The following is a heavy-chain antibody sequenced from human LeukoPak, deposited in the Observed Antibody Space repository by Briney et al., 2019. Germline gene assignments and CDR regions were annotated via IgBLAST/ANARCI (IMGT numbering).Heavy chain of an antibody. CDR2: IKPDGSDK. Sequence: QTGGSLRLSCEGYGFSFSTSWMDWVRQAPGKGLQWVANIKPDGSDKYYADSVRGRFTISRDNAKNSLYLEMNSLTADDTAVYYCARDRGRRQCDYWGQGTLVTVSS. CDR1: GFSFSTSW. D-gene: IGHD3-10*01. V-gene: IGHV3-7*04. J-gene: IGHJ4*02. CDR3: ARDRGRRQCDY.